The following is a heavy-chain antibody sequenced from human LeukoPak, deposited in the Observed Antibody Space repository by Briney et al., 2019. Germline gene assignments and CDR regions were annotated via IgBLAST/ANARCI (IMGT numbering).Heavy chain of an antibody. V-gene: IGHV4-59*01. D-gene: IGHD3-22*01. CDR3: ARSDSSGYFLIDY. J-gene: IGHJ4*02. Sequence: SETLSLTCTVSGGSISSYYWSWIRQPPGKGLEWIGYITYSGSTDYNPYLKSRVTISLDTSKNQSSLKLNSVTAADTAVYYCARSDSSGYFLIDYWGQGTLVTVSS. CDR2: ITYSGST. CDR1: GGSISSYY.